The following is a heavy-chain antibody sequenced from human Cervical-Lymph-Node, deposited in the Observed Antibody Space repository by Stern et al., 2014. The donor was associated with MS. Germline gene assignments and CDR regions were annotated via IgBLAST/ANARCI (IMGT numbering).Heavy chain of an antibody. D-gene: IGHD4-17*01. CDR3: ASPLTATSVPFGYYGMDV. CDR2: VVPLFGKP. V-gene: IGHV1-69*01. Sequence: VQLGESGAEVKKPGSSVKVSCKASGGTFSNYAPSWVRQAPGQGLEWMGGVVPLFGKPNYAQKFQGRVTITADESTSTAYMDLSSLRSEDTAVYYCASPLTATSVPFGYYGMDVWGQGTTVTVS. J-gene: IGHJ6*02. CDR1: GGTFSNYA.